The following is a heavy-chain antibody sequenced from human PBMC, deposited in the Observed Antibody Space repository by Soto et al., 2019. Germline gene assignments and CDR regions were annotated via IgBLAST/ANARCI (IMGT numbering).Heavy chain of an antibody. CDR1: GGTFYTYT. CDR2: ITPIYPTT. CDR3: ARIPRYSFPTSDDLDS. V-gene: IGHV1-69*15. Sequence: QVQLVQSGAEVRKPWSSVQVSCKASGGTFYTYTFSWVRQAPGQGLEWMGSITPIYPTTNYAEKFQGRLTVTADGSTNTAYMELNSLTSEDTAVYYCARIPRYSFPTSDDLDSWGQGTLVTVSS. J-gene: IGHJ4*02. D-gene: IGHD5-18*01.